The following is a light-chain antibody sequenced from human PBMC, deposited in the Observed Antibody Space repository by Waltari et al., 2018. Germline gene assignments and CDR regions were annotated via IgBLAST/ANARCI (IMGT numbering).Light chain of an antibody. CDR2: KAS. Sequence: DIQMTPSPSTLSASVGDRDTITCRASQLISRWLAWYQQKPGKALKLLIYKASSLESGVPSRFTGSGSGTEFPLTITSLQPDDFAPYYCQKNNSNSRTFGQGTKVEIK. J-gene: IGKJ1*01. CDR1: QLISRW. CDR3: QKNNSNSRT. V-gene: IGKV1-5*03.